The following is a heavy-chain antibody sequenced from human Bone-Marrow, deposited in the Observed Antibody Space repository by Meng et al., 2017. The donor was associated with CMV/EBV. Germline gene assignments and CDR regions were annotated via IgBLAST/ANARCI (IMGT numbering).Heavy chain of an antibody. Sequence: GESLKISCAASGFTFSSYAMSWVRQAPGKGLEWVSAISGSGGSTYYADSVKGRFTISRDNSKNTLYLQMSSLRAEDTAVYYCAKDRDYSNYYFDYWGQGNLVTVSS. D-gene: IGHD4-11*01. CDR3: AKDRDYSNYYFDY. V-gene: IGHV3-23*01. CDR2: ISGSGGST. CDR1: GFTFSSYA. J-gene: IGHJ4*02.